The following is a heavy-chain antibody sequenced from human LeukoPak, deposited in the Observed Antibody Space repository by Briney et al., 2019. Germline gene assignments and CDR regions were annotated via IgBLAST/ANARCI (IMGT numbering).Heavy chain of an antibody. V-gene: IGHV3-15*01. CDR3: ARDVVVVVATDSNFDY. D-gene: IGHD2-15*01. Sequence: GGSLRLSCATTGFTFSNAWMNWVREAPGKVLEWVGRIKSKTDGGTTDYAAPVKGRFTISRDDSKNTLYLQMNSLRPEDTAVYYCARDVVVVVATDSNFDYWGQGTLVTVSS. J-gene: IGHJ4*02. CDR2: IKSKTDGGTT. CDR1: GFTFSNAW.